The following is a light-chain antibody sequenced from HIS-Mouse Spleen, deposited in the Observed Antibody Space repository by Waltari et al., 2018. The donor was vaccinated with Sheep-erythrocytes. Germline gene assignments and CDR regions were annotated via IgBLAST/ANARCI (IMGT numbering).Light chain of an antibody. CDR2: EVS. CDR1: SSDVGGYNY. V-gene: IGLV2-14*01. Sequence: QSALTQPASVSGSPGQSITISCTGTSSDVGGYNYVSWYQQHPGKAHKLLIYEVSNGPSGVSNRFSGSKSGNTASLTISGLQAEDEADYYCSSYTSSSTQVFGGGTKLTVL. CDR3: SSYTSSSTQV. J-gene: IGLJ2*01.